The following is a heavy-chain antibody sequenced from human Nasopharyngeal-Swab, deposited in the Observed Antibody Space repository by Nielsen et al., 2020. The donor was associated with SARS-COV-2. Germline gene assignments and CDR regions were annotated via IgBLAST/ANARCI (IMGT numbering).Heavy chain of an antibody. J-gene: IGHJ5*02. V-gene: IGHV3-30*03. D-gene: IGHD3-16*01. CDR3: ARDQGGLLDP. CDR2: ISYDGSNK. CDR1: GFSFSYYG. Sequence: GESLKISCAASGFSFSYYGMHWVRQAPGKGLEWVAVISYDGSNKYYADSVKGRFTISRDNSKNTLYLQMNSLRAEDTAVYYCARDQGGLLDPWGQGTLVTVSS.